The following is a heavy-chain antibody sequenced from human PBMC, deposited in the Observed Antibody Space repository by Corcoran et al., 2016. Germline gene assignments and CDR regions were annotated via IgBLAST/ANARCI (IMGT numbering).Heavy chain of an antibody. CDR3: ARAGYYYGARAFDY. V-gene: IGHV4-34*01. J-gene: IGHJ4*02. CDR2: INHSGST. CDR1: GGSFSGYY. D-gene: IGHD3-10*01. Sequence: QVQLQQWGAGLLKPSETLSLTCAVYGGSFSGYYWSWIRQPPGKGLEWIGEINHSGSTNYNPSLKSRVTISVDTSKNQFSLKLSSVTAADTAVYYCARAGYYYGARAFDYWGQGTLVTVSS.